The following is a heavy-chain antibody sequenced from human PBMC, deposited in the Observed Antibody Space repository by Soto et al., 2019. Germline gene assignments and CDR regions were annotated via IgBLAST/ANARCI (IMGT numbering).Heavy chain of an antibody. Sequence: GVSLRLSCAGSGVICRRYDISWVRQAPGKGLEWVSTILVGGSTHYEDSVKGRFTISRDTSKNTVYLQMNSLTAGDTAFYYCAKVNATTGAAFDIYGLGAMLTVSS. CDR1: GVICRRYD. V-gene: IGHV3-23*01. CDR3: AKVNATTGAAFDI. J-gene: IGHJ3*02. D-gene: IGHD1-26*01. CDR2: ILVGGST.